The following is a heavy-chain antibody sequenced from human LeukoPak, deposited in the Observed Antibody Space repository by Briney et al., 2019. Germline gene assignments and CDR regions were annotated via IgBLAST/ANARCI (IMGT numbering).Heavy chain of an antibody. J-gene: IGHJ4*02. CDR2: IWYDGSNK. V-gene: IGHV3-33*01. CDR3: ARGVLEQLWEYYFDY. Sequence: GRSLRLSCAASGFTFSSYGMHWVRQAPGKGLEWVAVIWYDGSNKYYADSVKGRFTISRDNSKNTLYLQMNSLRAEDTAVYYCARGVLEQLWEYYFDYWGQGTLVTVSS. CDR1: GFTFSSYG. D-gene: IGHD5-18*01.